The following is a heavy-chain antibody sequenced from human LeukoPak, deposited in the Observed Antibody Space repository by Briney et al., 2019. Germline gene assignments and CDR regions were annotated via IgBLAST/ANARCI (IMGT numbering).Heavy chain of an antibody. CDR3: ARKAGDY. CDR1: GFTFSDYR. V-gene: IGHV3-7*01. D-gene: IGHD3-10*01. J-gene: IGHJ4*02. CDR2: IKQDGSEK. Sequence: GGSLRLSCAGSGFTFSDYRMHWVRQAQGKGLEWVANIKQDGSEKFYVDSVKGRFTISRDNAKNSLYLQMNSLRAEDTAVYYCARKAGDYRGQGTLVTVSS.